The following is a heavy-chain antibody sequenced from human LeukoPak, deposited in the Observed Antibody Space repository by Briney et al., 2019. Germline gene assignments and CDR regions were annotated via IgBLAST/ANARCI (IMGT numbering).Heavy chain of an antibody. J-gene: IGHJ6*02. Sequence: GGSLRLSCAASGFTFSSYAMHWVRQAPGKGLEWVAVISYDGSNKYYADSVKGRFTISRDNSKNTLYLQMNSLRAEDTAVYYCARWGYVSGSRPEDYYYYGMDVWGQGTTVTVSS. D-gene: IGHD3-10*01. CDR1: GFTFSSYA. CDR3: ARWGYVSGSRPEDYYYYGMDV. V-gene: IGHV3-30-3*01. CDR2: ISYDGSNK.